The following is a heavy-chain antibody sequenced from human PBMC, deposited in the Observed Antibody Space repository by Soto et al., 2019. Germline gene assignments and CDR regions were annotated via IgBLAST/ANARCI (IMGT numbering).Heavy chain of an antibody. Sequence: PGGSLRLSCAASGFTFSSYGMHWVRQAPGKGLEWVAVISYDGSNKYNADTVKGRFAISRDNSKNTLYLKMNSLRAEDTAVYYCANGIADADYIPSDYYYYGMDVWGQGTTVTVSS. D-gene: IGHD4-17*01. CDR1: GFTFSSYG. CDR3: ANGIADADYIPSDYYYYGMDV. J-gene: IGHJ6*02. CDR2: ISYDGSNK. V-gene: IGHV3-30*18.